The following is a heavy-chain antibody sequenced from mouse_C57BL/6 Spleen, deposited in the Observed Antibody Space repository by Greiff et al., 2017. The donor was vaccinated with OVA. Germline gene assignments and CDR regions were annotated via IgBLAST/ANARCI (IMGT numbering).Heavy chain of an antibody. Sequence: QLQQPGAELVRPGTSVKLSCKASGYTFTSYWMHWVKQRPGQGLEWIGVIDPSDSYTNYNQKFKGKATLTVDTSSSTAYMQLSSLTSEDSAVYYCARSNWDRGFAYWGQGTLVTVSA. D-gene: IGHD4-1*01. CDR1: GYTFTSYW. V-gene: IGHV1-59*01. CDR2: IDPSDSYT. CDR3: ARSNWDRGFAY. J-gene: IGHJ3*01.